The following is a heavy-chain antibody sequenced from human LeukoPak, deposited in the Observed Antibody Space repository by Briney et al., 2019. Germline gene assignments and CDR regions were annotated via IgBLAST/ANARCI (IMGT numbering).Heavy chain of an antibody. D-gene: IGHD3-22*01. CDR3: ARFRYDSSGHLLDY. V-gene: IGHV1-2*02. J-gene: IGHJ4*02. CDR2: INPNSGGT. CDR1: GYTFTGYY. Sequence: ASVKVSCKASGYTFTGYYMHWVRQAPGQVLGWMGWINPNSGGTNYAQKFQGRVTMTRDTSISTAYMELSRLRSDDTAVYYCARFRYDSSGHLLDYWGQGTLVTVSS.